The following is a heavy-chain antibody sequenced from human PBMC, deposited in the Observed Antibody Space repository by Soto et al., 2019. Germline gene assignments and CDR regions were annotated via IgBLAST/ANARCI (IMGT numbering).Heavy chain of an antibody. V-gene: IGHV1-69*13. CDR1: GGTFSSYA. D-gene: IGHD6-6*01. Sequence: ASVKVSCKAPGGTFSSYAISWVRQAPGQGLEWMGGIIPIFGTANYAQKFQGRVTITADESTSTAYMELSRLRSEETAVYYCARDLGRIAARTGQHPTKNDAFDIWGQGKMVTVS. CDR2: IIPIFGTA. J-gene: IGHJ3*02. CDR3: ARDLGRIAARTGQHPTKNDAFDI.